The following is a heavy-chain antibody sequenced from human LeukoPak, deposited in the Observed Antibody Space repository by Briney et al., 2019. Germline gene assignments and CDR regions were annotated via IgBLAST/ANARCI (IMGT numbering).Heavy chain of an antibody. Sequence: PGGSLRLSCAASGFTFSSYWMSWVRQAPGKGLEWVANIKQDGSEKYYVDSVKGRFTISRDNAKNSLYLQMNGLRAEDTAVYYCARRYYYDSSGPFDYWGQGTLVTVSS. CDR2: IKQDGSEK. J-gene: IGHJ4*02. V-gene: IGHV3-7*01. CDR1: GFTFSSYW. CDR3: ARRYYYDSSGPFDY. D-gene: IGHD3-22*01.